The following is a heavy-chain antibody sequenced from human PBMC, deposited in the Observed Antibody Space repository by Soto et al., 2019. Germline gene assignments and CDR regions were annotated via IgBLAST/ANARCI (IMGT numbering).Heavy chain of an antibody. CDR2: INAGNGNT. Sequence: GASVKVSCKASGYTFTSSAIHWVRQAPGQRLEWMGWINAGNGNTKYSQKFQGRVTITRDTSASTAYMELSSLRSEDTAVYYCARSIVVVTALDYWGQGTLVTV. D-gene: IGHD2-21*02. CDR3: ARSIVVVTALDY. V-gene: IGHV1-3*01. CDR1: GYTFTSSA. J-gene: IGHJ4*02.